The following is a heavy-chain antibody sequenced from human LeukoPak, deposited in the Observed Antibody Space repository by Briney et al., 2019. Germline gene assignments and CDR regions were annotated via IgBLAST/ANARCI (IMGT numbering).Heavy chain of an antibody. V-gene: IGHV3-21*04. J-gene: IGHJ2*01. Sequence: PGGSLRLSCAASGFTFSSYSMNWVRQAPGKVLEWVSSMSSSSSYKYYADSVKGRFTISRDNAKNSLYLQMNSLRAEDTAVYYCARKWRFGELTHNYWYFDLWGRGTLVTVSS. D-gene: IGHD3-10*01. CDR3: ARKWRFGELTHNYWYFDL. CDR1: GFTFSSYS. CDR2: MSSSSSYK.